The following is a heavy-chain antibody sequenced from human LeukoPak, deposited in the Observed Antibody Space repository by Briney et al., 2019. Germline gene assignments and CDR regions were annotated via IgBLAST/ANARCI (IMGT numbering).Heavy chain of an antibody. CDR3: ARDPRNSGYDFDY. CDR2: ISYDGDNA. V-gene: IGHV3-30-3*01. CDR1: GFTFSYYA. D-gene: IGHD5-12*01. J-gene: IGHJ4*02. Sequence: GRSLRLSCAASGFTFSYYAMHWVRQAPGKGLEWVAVISYDGDNAYYADSVKGRFTISRDNSKNTLYLQMNSLRPEDTAVYYCARDPRNSGYDFDYWGQGSLVTVSS.